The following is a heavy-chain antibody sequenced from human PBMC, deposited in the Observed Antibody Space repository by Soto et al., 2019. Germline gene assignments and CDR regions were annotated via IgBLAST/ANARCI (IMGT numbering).Heavy chain of an antibody. Sequence: ASVKVSCKASGYTFTSYAMHWVRQAPGQRLEWMGWINAGNGNTKYSQKFQGRVTITRDTSASTAYMELSSLRSEDTAVYYCARYRVSPDYDFWSGYYFDYWGQGTLVTVS. V-gene: IGHV1-3*01. J-gene: IGHJ4*02. CDR2: INAGNGNT. CDR3: ARYRVSPDYDFWSGYYFDY. CDR1: GYTFTSYA. D-gene: IGHD3-3*01.